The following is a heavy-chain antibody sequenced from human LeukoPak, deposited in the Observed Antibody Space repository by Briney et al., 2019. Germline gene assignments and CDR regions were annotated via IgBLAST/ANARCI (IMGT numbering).Heavy chain of an antibody. D-gene: IGHD4-17*01. CDR2: INHSGST. Sequence: PSETLSLTCAVYGGSFSGYYWSWIRQPPGKGLEWIGEINHSGSTNYNPSLKSRVTISVDTSKNQFSLKLSSVTAADTAVYYCARGPPEPRVTTIPPSPPKKKIFDYWGQGTLVTVSS. V-gene: IGHV4-34*01. CDR3: ARGPPEPRVTTIPPSPPKKKIFDY. J-gene: IGHJ4*02. CDR1: GGSFSGYY.